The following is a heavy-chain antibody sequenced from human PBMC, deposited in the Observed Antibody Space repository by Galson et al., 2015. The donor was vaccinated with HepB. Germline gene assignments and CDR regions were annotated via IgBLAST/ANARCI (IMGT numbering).Heavy chain of an antibody. CDR2: ISPYNRDT. Sequence: SVKVSCKASGYTFSTYSITWVRQAPGQGLEWMGWISPYNRDTNYARKFQGRVTMTTDTFTSTAYMELRSLRSDDTAVYYCARGALVGVVGGRLINWFDPWGQGTLVTVSS. J-gene: IGHJ5*02. D-gene: IGHD2-15*01. V-gene: IGHV1-18*01. CDR3: ARGALVGVVGGRLINWFDP. CDR1: GYTFSTYS.